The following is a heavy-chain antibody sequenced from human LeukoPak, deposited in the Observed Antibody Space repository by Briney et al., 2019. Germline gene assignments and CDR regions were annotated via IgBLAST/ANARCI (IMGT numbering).Heavy chain of an antibody. CDR2: ISSNGGST. D-gene: IGHD5-24*01. J-gene: IGHJ4*02. V-gene: IGHV3-64*01. CDR1: GFTFSSYA. CDR3: ARGDGYNSVDH. Sequence: GGSLRLSCAASGFTFSSYAMHWVRQAPGKGLEYVSAISSNGGSTYYANSVKGRFTISRDNSKNTLYLQMGSLRAEDMAVYYCARGDGYNSVDHWGQGTLVTVSS.